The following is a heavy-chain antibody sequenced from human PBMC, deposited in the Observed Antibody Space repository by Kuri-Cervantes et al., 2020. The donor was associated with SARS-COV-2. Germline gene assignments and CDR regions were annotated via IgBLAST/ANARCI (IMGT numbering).Heavy chain of an antibody. D-gene: IGHD3-10*01. Sequence: GGSLRLSCAASRFMFSCDRMNWVRQAPGKGLEWVSSISSSSSYIYYADSVKGRFTISRDNAKNSLYLQMNSLRAEDTAVYYCARAPPVLLWFGEPPGGFDYWGQGTLVTVSS. J-gene: IGHJ4*02. V-gene: IGHV3-21*01. CDR3: ARAPPVLLWFGEPPGGFDY. CDR2: ISSSSSYI. CDR1: RFMFSCDR.